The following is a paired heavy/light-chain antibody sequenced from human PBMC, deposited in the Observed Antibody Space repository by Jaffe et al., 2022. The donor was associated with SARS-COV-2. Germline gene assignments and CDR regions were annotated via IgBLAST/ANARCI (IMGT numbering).Light chain of an antibody. CDR1: QDIRND. Sequence: DIQMAQSPSSLSASVGDRVTITCRASQDIRNDLGWFQQKPGKAPKRLIYAVSSLESGVPSRFSGSGSGTDFTLTISSLQPEDFATYYCLQHNSFPLTFGGGTKVEIK. J-gene: IGKJ4*01. V-gene: IGKV1-17*01. CDR3: LQHNSFPLT. CDR2: AVS.
Heavy chain of an antibody. CDR3: ARGGDHYDSSGFFAWLDS. Sequence: QVQLHESGPRLVKPSETLSLTCTVSGGSISGFHWSWIRQPAGEGLEWIGRIYSSGTTNYNPSLKSRVTISLDTSKDQFSLKLTSVTAADTAVYYCARGGDHYDSSGFFAWLDSWGQGILVAVSS. V-gene: IGHV4-4*07. CDR2: IYSSGTT. CDR1: GGSISGFH. J-gene: IGHJ5*01. D-gene: IGHD3-22*01.